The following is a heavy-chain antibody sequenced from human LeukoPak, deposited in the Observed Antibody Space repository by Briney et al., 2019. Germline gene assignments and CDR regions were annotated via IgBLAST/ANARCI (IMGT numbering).Heavy chain of an antibody. CDR1: GFTFSSYS. Sequence: GGSLRLSCAASGFTFSSYSMNWVRQAPGKGLEWVSSISSSSSYIYYADSVKGRFTISRDNAKNSLYLQMNSLRAEDTAVYYCARSGLGYCSGGSCYEYWGQGTLVTVSS. CDR3: ARSGLGYCSGGSCYEY. V-gene: IGHV3-21*01. CDR2: ISSSSSYI. J-gene: IGHJ4*02. D-gene: IGHD2-15*01.